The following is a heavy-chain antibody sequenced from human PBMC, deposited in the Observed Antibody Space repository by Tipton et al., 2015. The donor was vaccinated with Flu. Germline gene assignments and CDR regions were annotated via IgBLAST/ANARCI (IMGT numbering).Heavy chain of an antibody. CDR3: AKDKTGLDGSSQYQFDY. Sequence: LRLSCTVSGGSIRGYVWTWIRQPPGKGLEWMGYIYDTGSTNYNPSLKSRVTMSVDTSKNQLSLKVRSVTAADTAIYYCAKDKTGLDGSSQYQFDYWGQGALVTVSS. CDR2: IYDTGST. D-gene: IGHD2-2*01. J-gene: IGHJ4*02. CDR1: GGSIRGYV. V-gene: IGHV4-59*01.